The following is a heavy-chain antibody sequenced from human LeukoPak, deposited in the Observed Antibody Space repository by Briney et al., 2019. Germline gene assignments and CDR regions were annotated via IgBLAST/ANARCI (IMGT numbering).Heavy chain of an antibody. CDR2: IYYSGTT. V-gene: IGHV4-59*07. CDR3: TRGGWSLDY. D-gene: IGHD6-19*01. J-gene: IGHJ4*02. CDR1: GGSISSYY. Sequence: SDTLSLTCTVSGGSISSYYWSWIRQPPGKGLEWIGYIYYSGTTNYNPSLKSRVTISVDTSNNQFALKLSSATAADTAMYYCTRGGWSLDYWGQGTLVTVSS.